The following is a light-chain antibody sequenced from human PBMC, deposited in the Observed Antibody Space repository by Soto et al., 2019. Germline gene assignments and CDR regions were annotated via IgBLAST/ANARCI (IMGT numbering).Light chain of an antibody. V-gene: IGKV3-20*01. Sequence: EIVLTQSPGTLSLSPGERATLSCRASQSVSSSYLAWYQQKPGQAPRLLIYGASSRATGIPDRFSGSGSGTDFTLTISRLEPEDFAVYYCQQYGSSGTFGQGTRLE. CDR3: QQYGSSGT. CDR2: GAS. J-gene: IGKJ5*01. CDR1: QSVSSSY.